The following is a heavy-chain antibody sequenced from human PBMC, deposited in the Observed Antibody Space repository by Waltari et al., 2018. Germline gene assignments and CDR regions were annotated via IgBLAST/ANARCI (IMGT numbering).Heavy chain of an antibody. Sequence: QLQLQESGSGLVKPSQTLSLTCAVSGGSISSGGYSWSWIRQPPGKGLEWIGYIYHSGSTYDNPSLKSRVTISVDRSKNQFSLKLSSVTAADTAVYYCARGGGVTPGLPYYYYYGMDVWGQGTTVTVSS. CDR2: IYHSGST. CDR1: GGSISSGGYS. CDR3: ARGGGVTPGLPYYYYYGMDV. J-gene: IGHJ6*02. D-gene: IGHD4-4*01. V-gene: IGHV4-30-2*01.